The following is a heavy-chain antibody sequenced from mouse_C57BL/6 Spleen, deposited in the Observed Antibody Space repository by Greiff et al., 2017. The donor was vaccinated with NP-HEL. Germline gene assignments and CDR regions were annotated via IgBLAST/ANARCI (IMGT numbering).Heavy chain of an antibody. CDR1: GFTFSDYG. CDR3: ARRGIFFYYYAMDY. CDR2: ISSGSSTI. J-gene: IGHJ4*01. Sequence: EVQLQESGGGLVKPGGSLKLSCAASGFTFSDYGMHWVRQAPEKGLEWVAYISSGSSTIYYADTVKGRFTISRDNAKNTLFLQMTSLRSEDTAMYYCARRGIFFYYYAMDYWGQGTSVTVSS. V-gene: IGHV5-17*01. D-gene: IGHD1-1*02.